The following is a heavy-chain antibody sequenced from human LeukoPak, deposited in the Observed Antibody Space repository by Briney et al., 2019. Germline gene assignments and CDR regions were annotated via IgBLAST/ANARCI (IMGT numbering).Heavy chain of an antibody. J-gene: IGHJ4*02. CDR2: ISGSGGST. CDR1: GFTFSSYA. V-gene: IGHV3-23*01. CDR3: AREPYSSIWYSDY. D-gene: IGHD6-13*01. Sequence: GGSLRLSCAASGFTFSSYAMSWVRQAPGKGLEWVSAISGSGGSTYYTDSVKGRFTISRDNSKNTLYLQMNSLRAEDTAVYYCAREPYSSIWYSDYWGQGTLVTVSS.